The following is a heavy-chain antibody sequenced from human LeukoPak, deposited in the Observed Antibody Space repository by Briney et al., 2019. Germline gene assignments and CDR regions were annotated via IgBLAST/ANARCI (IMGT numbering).Heavy chain of an antibody. J-gene: IGHJ6*02. CDR3: ARGLGDYYYGMDV. D-gene: IGHD3-16*01. Sequence: GGSLRLSCAASGFTFSSYSMNWVRQAPGKGLEWVSYISSSSSTIYYADSVKGRFTISRDNAKNSLYLQMNSLRAEDTAVYYCARGLGDYYYGMDVWGQGTTVTVSS. CDR1: GFTFSSYS. V-gene: IGHV3-48*04. CDR2: ISSSSSTI.